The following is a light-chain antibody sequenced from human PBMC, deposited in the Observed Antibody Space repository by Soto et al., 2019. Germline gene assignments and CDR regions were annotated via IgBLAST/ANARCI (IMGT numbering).Light chain of an antibody. Sequence: DIQMTQSPSTMSASVGDRVTITCRASQSISGWLAWYQQKPGKAPNLLIYKASSVQSGVPSRFSGSGSGTEFTLTISSLQPDDFATYYCQQYTTYPYTFGHGTKLEIK. V-gene: IGKV1-5*03. CDR3: QQYTTYPYT. CDR2: KAS. CDR1: QSISGW. J-gene: IGKJ2*01.